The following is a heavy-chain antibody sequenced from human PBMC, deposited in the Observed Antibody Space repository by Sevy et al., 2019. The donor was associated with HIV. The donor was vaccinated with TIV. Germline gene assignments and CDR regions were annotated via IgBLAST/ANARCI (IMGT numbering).Heavy chain of an antibody. CDR3: ARGDIVVAGCFDY. D-gene: IGHD2-15*01. V-gene: IGHV3-21*01. J-gene: IGHJ4*02. CDR1: GFTFSSYS. CDR2: ISSSSSYI. Sequence: GGSLRLSCAASGFTFSSYSMNWVRQAPGKGLEWVSSISSSSSYIYYADSVKGRFTISRDNAKNSLYLQMNSPRAEDTAVYYCARGDIVVAGCFDYWGQGTLVTVSS.